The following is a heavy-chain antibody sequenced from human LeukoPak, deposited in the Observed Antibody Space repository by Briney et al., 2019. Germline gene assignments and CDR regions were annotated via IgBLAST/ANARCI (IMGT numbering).Heavy chain of an antibody. D-gene: IGHD6-19*01. Sequence: PGGSLRLSCAASGFTFSSYEMNWVRQAPGKGLEWVSYISSSGSTIYYADSVKGRFTISRDNAKNSLYLQMNSLRAEDTAVYYCARDSYQEEEWVVVRPLWRVAFDIWGQGTMVTVSS. CDR2: ISSSGSTI. J-gene: IGHJ3*02. V-gene: IGHV3-48*03. CDR1: GFTFSSYE. CDR3: ARDSYQEEEWVVVRPLWRVAFDI.